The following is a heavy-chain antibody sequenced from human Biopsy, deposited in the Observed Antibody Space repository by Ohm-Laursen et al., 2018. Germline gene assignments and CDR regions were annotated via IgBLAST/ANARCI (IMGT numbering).Heavy chain of an antibody. J-gene: IGHJ5*02. D-gene: IGHD3-3*01. CDR2: IYFTGRT. V-gene: IGHV4-59*01. CDR1: GGPIDSYY. Sequence: SETLSLTCTVSGGPIDSYYWSWIRQPPGKALEWIGYIYFTGRTSYNPSLKSRVTMSVNTSKKQFSLQLSSVTAADTAVYYCARTPRDSFWSGSYKRGLWFDPWGQGTLVTVSS. CDR3: ARTPRDSFWSGSYKRGLWFDP.